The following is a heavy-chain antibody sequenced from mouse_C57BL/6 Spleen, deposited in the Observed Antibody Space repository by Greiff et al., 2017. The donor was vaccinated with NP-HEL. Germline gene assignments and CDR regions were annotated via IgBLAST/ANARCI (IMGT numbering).Heavy chain of an antibody. CDR1: GYTFTDYY. CDR3: ARSVVALYYYAMDY. V-gene: IGHV1-26*01. Sequence: EVKLQQSGPELVMPGASVKISCKASGYTFTDYYMHWVKQSHGKSLEWIGDINPNNGGTSYNQKFKGKATLTVDKSSSTAYMELRSLTSEDSAVYYCARSVVALYYYAMDYWGQGTSVTVSS. CDR2: INPNNGGT. J-gene: IGHJ4*01. D-gene: IGHD1-1*01.